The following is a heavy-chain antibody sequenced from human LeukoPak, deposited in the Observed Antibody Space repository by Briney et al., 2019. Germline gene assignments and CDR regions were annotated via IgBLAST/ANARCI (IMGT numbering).Heavy chain of an antibody. J-gene: IGHJ4*02. Sequence: PGGSLRLSCAASGFTFSSYAMSWVRQAPGKGLEWVSAISGSGGSTYYADSVKGRFTISRDNSKKTLYLQMNSLRAEDTAIFYCAKDVYNWSFYFDYWGQGTLVTVSS. CDR2: ISGSGGST. CDR3: AKDVYNWSFYFDY. CDR1: GFTFSSYA. V-gene: IGHV3-23*01. D-gene: IGHD1-20*01.